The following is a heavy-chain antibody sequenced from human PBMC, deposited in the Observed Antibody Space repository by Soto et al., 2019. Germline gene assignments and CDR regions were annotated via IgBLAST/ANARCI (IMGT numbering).Heavy chain of an antibody. Sequence: EVQLVESGGGLVKPGGSLRLSCEASGFTFSNAWMSWVRQAPGKGLEWVGRIKSKTDGGTTDYAAPVKGRFTISRDDSKNKLYRQMNSLKTEDTAVYYCTTGDLWFGELLWDGMDVWGKGTTVNVSS. V-gene: IGHV3-15*01. D-gene: IGHD3-10*01. CDR2: IKSKTDGGTT. CDR1: GFTFSNAW. J-gene: IGHJ6*04. CDR3: TTGDLWFGELLWDGMDV.